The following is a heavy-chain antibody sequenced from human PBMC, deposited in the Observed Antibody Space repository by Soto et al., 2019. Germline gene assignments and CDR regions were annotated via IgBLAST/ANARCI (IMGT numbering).Heavy chain of an antibody. CDR2: INPSGGST. V-gene: IGHV1-46*01. J-gene: IGHJ4*02. CDR1: GYTFTSYY. D-gene: IGHD2-21*01. Sequence: ASVKVSCKASGYTFTSYYIHWVRQAPGQGLEWMGIINPSGGSTSYAQNFQCIVTMPRDTSTSTVYMELSSLRSEDTAVYYCARDWVYSYYFDYGGQEPRVTVSS. CDR3: ARDWVYSYYFDY.